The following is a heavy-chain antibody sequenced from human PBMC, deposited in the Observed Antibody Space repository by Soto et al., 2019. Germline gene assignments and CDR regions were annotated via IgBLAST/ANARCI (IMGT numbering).Heavy chain of an antibody. CDR3: ARDYYDSSGYYPEYYFDY. V-gene: IGHV4-31*03. CDR1: GGSISSGGYY. CDR2: IYYSGST. J-gene: IGHJ4*02. D-gene: IGHD3-22*01. Sequence: SETLSLTCTVSGGSISSGGYYWSWIRQHPGKGLEWIGYIYYSGSTYYNPSLKSRVTISVDTSKNQFSLKLSSVTAADTAVYYCARDYYDSSGYYPEYYFDYWGQGTLVTVSS.